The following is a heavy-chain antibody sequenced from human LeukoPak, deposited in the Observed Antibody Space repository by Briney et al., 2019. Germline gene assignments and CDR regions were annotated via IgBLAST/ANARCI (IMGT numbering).Heavy chain of an antibody. D-gene: IGHD6-19*01. CDR2: ISASGGST. CDR3: AKRVAGAVYYFDY. J-gene: IGHJ4*02. Sequence: GGSLRLSCAASGITFRNAWMSWVRQAPGKGLEWVSGISASGGSTYYADSVKGGFTISRDNSRNTLYLQMNSLRVEDTAVYYCAKRVAGAVYYFDYWGQGTLVTVSS. CDR1: GITFRNAW. V-gene: IGHV3-23*01.